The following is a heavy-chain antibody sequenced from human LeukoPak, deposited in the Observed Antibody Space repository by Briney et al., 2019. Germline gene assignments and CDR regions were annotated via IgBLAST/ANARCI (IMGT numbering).Heavy chain of an antibody. V-gene: IGHV3-23*01. D-gene: IGHD3-10*01. J-gene: IGHJ4*02. CDR3: AKGASVHYYHINY. CDR1: GFTFSSYA. Sequence: GGSLRLSCAASGFTFSSYAMNWVRQAPGKGLEWVSAISGTGGNTFYADSVKGRFTISRDNYKNTLDLQINSLRAEDTAVYFCAKGASVHYYHINYWGQGTLVTVSS. CDR2: ISGTGGNT.